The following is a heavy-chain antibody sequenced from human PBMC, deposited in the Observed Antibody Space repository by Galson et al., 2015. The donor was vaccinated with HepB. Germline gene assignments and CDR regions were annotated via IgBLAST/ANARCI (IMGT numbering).Heavy chain of an antibody. CDR3: ASKGYSSSSEGTYYYYYDMDV. V-gene: IGHV1-69*13. D-gene: IGHD6-6*01. CDR1: GGTFSSYA. Sequence: SVKVSCKASGGTFSSYAISWVRQAPGQGLEWMGGIIPILGTANYAQKFQGRVTITADESTSTAYMELSSLRSEDTAVYYCASKGYSSSSEGTYYYYYDMDVWGKGTTVTVSS. J-gene: IGHJ6*03. CDR2: IIPILGTA.